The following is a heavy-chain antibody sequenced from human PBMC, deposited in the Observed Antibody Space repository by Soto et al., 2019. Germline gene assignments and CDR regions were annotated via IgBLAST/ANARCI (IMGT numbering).Heavy chain of an antibody. D-gene: IGHD2-2*01. CDR3: ARSTLFCSRNSWYYYYYGMDF. CDR2: IIPIFGTA. J-gene: IGHJ6*02. V-gene: IGHV1-69*01. CDR1: GGTFSSYA. Sequence: QVQLVQSGAEVKKPGSSVKVSCKASGGTFSSYAISWVRQAPGQGLEWMGGIIPIFGTANYAQQFQGRVTSTADESTSTAYMELSSLRSEDTAGYYCARSTLFCSRNSWYYYYYGMDFWGQGPKVT.